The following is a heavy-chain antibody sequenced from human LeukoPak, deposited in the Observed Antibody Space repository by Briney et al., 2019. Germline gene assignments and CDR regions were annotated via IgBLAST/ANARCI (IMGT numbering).Heavy chain of an antibody. V-gene: IGHV3-23*01. CDR3: TRESIYCSSTSCYSPYGLGV. CDR2: IRDTGSST. J-gene: IGHJ6*02. Sequence: GGSLRLSCAASGFTFSSYAMSWVRYAPGRGPEWVAGIRDTGSSTYYAASAKGRFTISRDNVKNTLYLQMNSLRGDDTAIYYCTRESIYCSSTSCYSPYGLGVWGQGTTVTVSS. CDR1: GFTFSSYA. D-gene: IGHD2-2*02.